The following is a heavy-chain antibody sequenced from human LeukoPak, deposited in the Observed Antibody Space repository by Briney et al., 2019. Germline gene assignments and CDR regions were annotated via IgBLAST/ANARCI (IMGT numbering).Heavy chain of an antibody. Sequence: ASVKVSCKASGYTFTGYYMHWVRQAPGQGLEWMGWINPKSGGTNYAQKFQGRVTMTRDTSISTASMELSRLKSDDTAAYYCARAGPELGIGYWGQGTLVTVSS. CDR1: GYTFTGYY. CDR2: INPKSGGT. V-gene: IGHV1-2*02. J-gene: IGHJ4*02. D-gene: IGHD7-27*01. CDR3: ARAGPELGIGY.